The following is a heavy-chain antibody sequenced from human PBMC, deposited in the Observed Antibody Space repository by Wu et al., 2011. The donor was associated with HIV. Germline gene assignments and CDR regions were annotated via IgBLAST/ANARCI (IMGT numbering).Heavy chain of an antibody. CDR1: GYTFSDYY. D-gene: IGHD2-21*01. Sequence: QVQLVQSGAEVVKPGASVKVSCKASGYTFSDYYIYWVRQAPGQGLEWMGWMNSDSGGTNSAQKFQGRVTMTRDTSTSTAYMELSRLRYDDTAVYYCARTIYYYMDVWGKGTTVTVSS. CDR3: ARTIYYYMDV. CDR2: MNSDSGGT. V-gene: IGHV1-2*02. J-gene: IGHJ6*03.